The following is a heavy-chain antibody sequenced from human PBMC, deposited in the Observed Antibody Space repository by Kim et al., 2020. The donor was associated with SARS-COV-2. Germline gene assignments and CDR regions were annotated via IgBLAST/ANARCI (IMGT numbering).Heavy chain of an antibody. CDR1: GFTFSSYG. J-gene: IGHJ4*02. Sequence: GGSLRLSCAASGFTFSSYGMHWVRQAPGKGLEWVAVIWYDGSNKYYADSVKGRFTISRDNSKNTLYLQMNSLRAEDTAVYYCAKDQGVVRGVIDYWGQGTLVTVSS. CDR3: AKDQGVVRGVIDY. V-gene: IGHV3-33*06. CDR2: IWYDGSNK. D-gene: IGHD3-10*01.